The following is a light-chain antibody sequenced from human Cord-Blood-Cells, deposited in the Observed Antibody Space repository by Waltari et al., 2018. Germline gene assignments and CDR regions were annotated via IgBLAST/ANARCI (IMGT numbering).Light chain of an antibody. J-gene: IGLJ3*02. Sequence: QSVLTQPPSASGTPGQRVTISSSGSSSNLGRNHANWYQQLPGTAPKLLNYSNNQRPSGVPDRFSGSKSGTSASLAISGLQSEDEADYYCAAWDDSLNGWVFGGGTKLTVL. CDR1: SSNLGRNH. V-gene: IGLV1-44*01. CDR2: SNN. CDR3: AAWDDSLNGWV.